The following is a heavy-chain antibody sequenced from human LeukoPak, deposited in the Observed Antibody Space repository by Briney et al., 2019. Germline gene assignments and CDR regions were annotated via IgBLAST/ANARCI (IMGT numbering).Heavy chain of an antibody. CDR3: ARDCSSTSCLEAFQD. CDR2: ISSSGSYI. J-gene: IGHJ1*01. D-gene: IGHD2-2*01. CDR1: GFTFSSYS. V-gene: IGHV3-21*01. Sequence: PGGSLRLSCAASGFTFSSYSMNWVRQAPGKGLEWVSSISSSGSYIYYADSVKGRFTISRDNAKNSLYLQMNSLRAEDTAVYYCARDCSSTSCLEAFQDWGQGTLVTVSP.